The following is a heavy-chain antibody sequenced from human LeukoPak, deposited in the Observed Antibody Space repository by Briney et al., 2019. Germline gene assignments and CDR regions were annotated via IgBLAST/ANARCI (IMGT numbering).Heavy chain of an antibody. CDR3: ANTEYQRLGTDY. V-gene: IGHV3-48*04. CDR1: GFTFSSYS. CDR2: IRSSSSTI. D-gene: IGHD2-2*01. Sequence: GGSLRLSCAASGFTFSSYSMNWVRQAPGKGLEWVSYIRSSSSTIYYADSVKGRFTISRDNAKNSLYLQMNSLRTDDTAVYYCANTEYQRLGTDYWGQGTLVTVSS. J-gene: IGHJ4*02.